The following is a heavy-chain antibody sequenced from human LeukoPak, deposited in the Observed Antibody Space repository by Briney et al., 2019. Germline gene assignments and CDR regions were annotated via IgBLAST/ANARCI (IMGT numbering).Heavy chain of an antibody. CDR1: GYTFTGYY. D-gene: IGHD3-9*01. V-gene: IGHV1-2*02. Sequence: ASVKASCKASGYTFTGYYMHWVRQAPGQGLEWMGWINPNSGGTNYAQKFQGRVTMTRDTSISTAYMELSRLRSNDTAVYYCARSVPYYDILTGYPPFDYWGQGTLVTVSS. CDR2: INPNSGGT. J-gene: IGHJ4*02. CDR3: ARSVPYYDILTGYPPFDY.